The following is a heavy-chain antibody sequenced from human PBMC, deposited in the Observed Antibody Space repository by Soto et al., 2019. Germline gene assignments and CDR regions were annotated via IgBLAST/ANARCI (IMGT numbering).Heavy chain of an antibody. J-gene: IGHJ4*02. CDR2: IIPIFGTA. D-gene: IGHD3-3*01. CDR3: AKDRGSTIFGVDYYFDY. V-gene: IGHV1-69*13. CDR1: GGTFSSYA. Sequence: ASVKVSCKASGGTFSSYAISWVRQAPGQGLEWMGGIIPIFGTANYAQKFQGRVTITADESTSTAYMELSSLRSEDTAVYYCAKDRGSTIFGVDYYFDYWGQGTLVTVSS.